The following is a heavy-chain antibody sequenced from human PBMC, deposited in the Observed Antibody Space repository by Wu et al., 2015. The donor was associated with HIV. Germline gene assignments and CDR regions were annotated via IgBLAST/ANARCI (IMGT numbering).Heavy chain of an antibody. V-gene: IGHV1-69*05. D-gene: IGHD4-17*01. J-gene: IGHJ6*02. Sequence: QVQLVQSGAEVKKPGSSVKVSCKASGGTFSSYGFTWVRQAPGQGLEWMGGIIPSFGTPNYAQKFQGRVTITTDESTATVYMELSSLRSEDTAVYYCARGRRQFGDYNYGMDVWGQGTTVTVSS. CDR3: ARGRRQFGDYNYGMDV. CDR2: IIPSFGTP. CDR1: GGTFSSYG.